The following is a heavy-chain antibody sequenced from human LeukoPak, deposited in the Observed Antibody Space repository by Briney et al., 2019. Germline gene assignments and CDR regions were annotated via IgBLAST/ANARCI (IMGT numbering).Heavy chain of an antibody. J-gene: IGHJ4*02. Sequence: SVKVSCKASGGTFSSYAISWVRQAPGQGLEWMGGIIPIFGTANYAQKLQGRVTITADESTSTAYMELSSLRSEDTAVYYCARGPVQYYYDSSGYYPHWGQGTLVTVSS. V-gene: IGHV1-69*13. CDR1: GGTFSSYA. D-gene: IGHD3-22*01. CDR3: ARGPVQYYYDSSGYYPH. CDR2: IIPIFGTA.